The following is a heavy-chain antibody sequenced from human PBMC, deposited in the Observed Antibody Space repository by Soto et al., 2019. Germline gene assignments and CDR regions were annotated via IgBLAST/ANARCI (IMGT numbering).Heavy chain of an antibody. J-gene: IGHJ6*02. CDR3: ARVTSGWYSGYYYYGMDV. Sequence: EVQLVESGGGLVQPGGSLRLSCAASGFTVSSNYMSWVRQAPGKGLEWVSVIYSGGSTYYADSVKGRFTISRHNSKNTLYLQMNSLRAEDTAVYYCARVTSGWYSGYYYYGMDVWGQGTTVTVSS. V-gene: IGHV3-53*04. CDR1: GFTVSSNY. CDR2: IYSGGST. D-gene: IGHD6-19*01.